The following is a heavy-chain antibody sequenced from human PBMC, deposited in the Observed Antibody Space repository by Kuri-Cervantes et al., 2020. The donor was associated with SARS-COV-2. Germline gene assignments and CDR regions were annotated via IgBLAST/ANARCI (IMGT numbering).Heavy chain of an antibody. J-gene: IGHJ6*03. Sequence: GESLKISCAASGFTFSSYSMNWVRQAPGKGLEWVSSISSSSSYIYYADSVKGRFTISRDNAKNSLYLQMNSLRAEDTAVYYCARDLGYCSSTSCYEGHYMDVWGKGTTVTVSS. CDR2: ISSSSSYI. CDR3: ARDLGYCSSTSCYEGHYMDV. V-gene: IGHV3-21*01. D-gene: IGHD2-2*01. CDR1: GFTFSSYS.